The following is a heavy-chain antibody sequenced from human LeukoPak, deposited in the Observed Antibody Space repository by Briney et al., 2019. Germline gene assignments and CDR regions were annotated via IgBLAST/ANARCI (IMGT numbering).Heavy chain of an antibody. CDR2: ISSGSSFI. CDR1: GFTFSTYS. Sequence: GGSLRLSCAASGFTFSTYSMNWVRQAPGKGLEWVSSISSGSSFIYYADSVKGRFTISRDNARNSLFLQMNSLRAEDRAVYYCARESSGYFYWGQGTLVTVSS. J-gene: IGHJ4*02. CDR3: ARESSGYFY. D-gene: IGHD3-22*01. V-gene: IGHV3-21*01.